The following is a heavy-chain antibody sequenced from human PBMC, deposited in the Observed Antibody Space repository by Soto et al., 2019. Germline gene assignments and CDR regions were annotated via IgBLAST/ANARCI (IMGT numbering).Heavy chain of an antibody. CDR2: IYYSGFP. Sequence: QVQLQESGPGLVKPSQTLSLTCTVSGGSITSGGYYWSWIRQHPGKGLEWIGYIYYSGFPYYNPSPXSXXPISVDTSKNQFSLKLSSVTAADTAVSSCARSVFPWGQGTLVTVSS. CDR1: GGSITSGGYY. CDR3: ARSVFP. J-gene: IGHJ5*02. V-gene: IGHV4-31*03.